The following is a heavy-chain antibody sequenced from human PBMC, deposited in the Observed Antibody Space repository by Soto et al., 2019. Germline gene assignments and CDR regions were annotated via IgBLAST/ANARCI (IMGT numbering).Heavy chain of an antibody. CDR3: ARHGPQRTTDFDY. V-gene: IGHV4-30-4*01. CDR2: IYYSGST. D-gene: IGHD1-1*01. Sequence: SETLSLTCTVSGGSISSGDYYWSWIRQPPGKGLEWIGYIYYSGSTYYNPSLKSRVTISVDTSKNQFSLKLSSVTAADTAVYYCARHGPQRTTDFDYWGQGTLVTVSS. J-gene: IGHJ4*02. CDR1: GGSISSGDYY.